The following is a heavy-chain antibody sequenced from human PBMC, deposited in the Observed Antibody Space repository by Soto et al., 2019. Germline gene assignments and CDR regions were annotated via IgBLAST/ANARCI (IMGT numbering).Heavy chain of an antibody. J-gene: IGHJ4*02. CDR2: IDPSDSYT. CDR1: GYSFTSYW. V-gene: IGHV5-10-1*01. Sequence: GESLKISCKGSGYSFTSYWISWVRQMPGKGLEWMGRIDPSDSYTNYSPSFQGHVTISADKSISTAYLQWSSLKASDTAMYYCARHPILYKYSSSWYIDYWGQGPLVTVSS. CDR3: ARHPILYKYSSSWYIDY. D-gene: IGHD6-13*01.